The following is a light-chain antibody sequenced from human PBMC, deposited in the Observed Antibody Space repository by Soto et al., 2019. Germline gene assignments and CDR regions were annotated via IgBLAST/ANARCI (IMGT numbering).Light chain of an antibody. V-gene: IGKV3-15*01. J-gene: IGKJ1*01. CDR2: GAS. Sequence: IVLTQSPGTLSLSTGGRATLSYRPSQSVSSSYLAWYQQKPGQAPRILIYGASTRATGIPARFSGSVSGTEVTLTISSLQSEDFAVYYCQQYNNWPRTFGQGTKVDIK. CDR3: QQYNNWPRT. CDR1: QSVSSSY.